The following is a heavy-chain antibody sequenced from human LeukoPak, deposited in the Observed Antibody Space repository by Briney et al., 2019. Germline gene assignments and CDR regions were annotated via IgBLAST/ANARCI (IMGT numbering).Heavy chain of an antibody. J-gene: IGHJ4*02. Sequence: GGSLRLSCAASGFIFSSYAMHWVRQAPGKGLEWVAVISYDGSNEYYADSVKGRFTISRDNSKNTLYLQMNSLRAEDTAVYYCARDLTVDYWGQGTLVTVSS. V-gene: IGHV3-30-3*01. CDR2: ISYDGSNE. CDR3: ARDLTVDY. D-gene: IGHD4-11*01. CDR1: GFIFSSYA.